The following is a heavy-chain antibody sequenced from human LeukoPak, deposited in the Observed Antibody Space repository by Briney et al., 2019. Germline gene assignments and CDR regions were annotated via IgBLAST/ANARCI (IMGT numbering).Heavy chain of an antibody. D-gene: IGHD3-22*01. CDR3: ASGLRSWYYDSSGHYADS. CDR1: GFTFSSYA. CDR2: ISYDGSNK. J-gene: IGHJ4*02. Sequence: GGSLRLSCAASGFTFSSYAMHWVRQAPGKGLEWVAVISYDGSNKYYADSVKGRFTISRDNSKNTLYLQMNSLRAEDTAVYFRASGLRSWYYDSSGHYADSWGQGTLVTVSS. V-gene: IGHV3-30-3*01.